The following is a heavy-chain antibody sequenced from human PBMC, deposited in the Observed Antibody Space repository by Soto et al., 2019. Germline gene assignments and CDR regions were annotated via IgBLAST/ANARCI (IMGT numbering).Heavy chain of an antibody. V-gene: IGHV4-34*01. CDR1: GGSFSGYY. J-gene: IGHJ4*02. CDR2: INHSGST. Sequence: LSLTCAVYGGSFSGYYWSWIRQPPGKGLEWIGEINHSGSTNYNPSLKSRVTISVDTSKNQFSLKLSSVTAADTAVYYCAGPWLRNGGLSHRGQGTLVTVSS. D-gene: IGHD2-15*01. CDR3: AGPWLRNGGLSH.